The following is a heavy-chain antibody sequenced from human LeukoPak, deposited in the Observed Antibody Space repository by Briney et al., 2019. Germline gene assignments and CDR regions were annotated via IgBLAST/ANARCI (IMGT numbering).Heavy chain of an antibody. CDR2: IYPGDSDT. D-gene: IGHD3-16*02. Sequence: GESLTISCRGSGYTFKNYWIAWLRQKPGRGLEYMGIIYPGDSDTRLSPSFQGQVTMSADPSSTAYLQWDSLRASDTAMYFCARGLSLEYYYVSGGYRFDSWGQGTLVTVPP. V-gene: IGHV5-51*01. CDR3: ARGLSLEYYYVSGGYRFDS. J-gene: IGHJ4*02. CDR1: GYTFKNYW.